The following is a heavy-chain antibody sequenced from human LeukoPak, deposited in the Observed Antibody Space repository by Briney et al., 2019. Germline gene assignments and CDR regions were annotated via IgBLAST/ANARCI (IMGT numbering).Heavy chain of an antibody. J-gene: IGHJ5*02. D-gene: IGHD3-22*01. CDR2: IYTSGST. CDR1: GGSISSYY. CDR3: ARGGEDYYDSSGYQSPYNWFDP. Sequence: SETLSHTCTVSGGSISSYYWSWIRQPAGKGLGWIGRIYTSGSTNYNPSLKSRVTMSVDTSKNQFSLKLSSVTAADTAVYYCARGGEDYYDSSGYQSPYNWFDPWGQGTLVTVSS. V-gene: IGHV4-4*07.